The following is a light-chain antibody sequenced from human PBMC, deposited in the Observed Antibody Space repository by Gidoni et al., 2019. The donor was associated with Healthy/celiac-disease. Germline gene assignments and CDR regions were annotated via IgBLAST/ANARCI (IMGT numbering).Light chain of an antibody. CDR3: QQYGSF. Sequence: EIVLTQSPGTLSLSPGERATLSCRASQSVSSSYLAWYQQKLGQAPRLLIYGASSRATGIPDRFSGSGSGTDFTLTISRLEPEDFAVYYCQQYGSFFGGGTKVEIK. CDR1: QSVSSSY. CDR2: GAS. J-gene: IGKJ4*01. V-gene: IGKV3-20*01.